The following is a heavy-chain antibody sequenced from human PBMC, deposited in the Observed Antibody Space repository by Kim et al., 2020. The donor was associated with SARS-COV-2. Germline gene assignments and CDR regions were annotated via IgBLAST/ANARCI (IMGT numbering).Heavy chain of an antibody. Sequence: YAQKLQGRVTMTTDTSTSTAYMELRSLRSDDTAVYYCAREPGQNDYSIDYWGQGTLVTVSS. V-gene: IGHV1-18*01. J-gene: IGHJ4*02. CDR3: AREPGQNDYSIDY. D-gene: IGHD4-17*01.